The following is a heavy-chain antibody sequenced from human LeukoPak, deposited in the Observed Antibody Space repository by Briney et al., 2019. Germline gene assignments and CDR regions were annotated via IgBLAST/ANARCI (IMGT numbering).Heavy chain of an antibody. CDR2: IKSKADGETI. D-gene: IGHD1-20*01. CDR1: GFTFTNAW. V-gene: IGHV3-15*07. CDR3: STLTSRGLSDS. J-gene: IGHJ4*02. Sequence: GGSLRLSCAASGFTFTNAWMNWVRQAPGKGLEWVGRIKSKADGETIDYAAPVKGRFTFSRDDSKNMLYPQMNSLKSEDTAVYYCSTLTSRGLSDSWGQGTLVTVSS.